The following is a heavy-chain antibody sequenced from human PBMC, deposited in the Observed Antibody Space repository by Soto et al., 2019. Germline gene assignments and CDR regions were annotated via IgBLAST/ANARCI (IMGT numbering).Heavy chain of an antibody. CDR1: GFNFSSYD. V-gene: IGHV3-13*01. CDR2: IGTAGDT. J-gene: IGHJ6*03. Sequence: PGGSLRLSCAASGFNFSSYDMHWVRQATGKGLEWVSAIGTAGDTYYPGSVKGRFTISRENAKNSLYLQMNSLRAGDTAVYYCARGVRPNYYCYYMDVWGKGTTVTVSS. CDR3: ARGVRPNYYCYYMDV.